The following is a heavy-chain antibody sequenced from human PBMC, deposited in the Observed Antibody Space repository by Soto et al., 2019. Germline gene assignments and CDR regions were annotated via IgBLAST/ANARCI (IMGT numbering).Heavy chain of an antibody. CDR3: ARDCRVSCYDYGMDV. CDR2: VTAFNVHT. D-gene: IGHD3-16*01. Sequence: QVLLVQSGAQVKRPGASVNVSCKPSGYTFSNYGITWVRQAPGHGLEWMGWVTAFNVHTTYAQNVRDRVTLTTDRSTETSYMEPRSLRPDDAAVYYCARDCRVSCYDYGMDVWGQGTTISVSS. CDR1: GYTFSNYG. J-gene: IGHJ6*02. V-gene: IGHV1-18*01.